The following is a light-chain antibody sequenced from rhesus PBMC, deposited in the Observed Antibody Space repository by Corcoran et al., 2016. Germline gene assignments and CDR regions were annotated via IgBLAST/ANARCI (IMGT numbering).Light chain of an antibody. Sequence: DIQMTQSPSSLSASVGDRVTITCQASQGISNWLAWYQKKPGKAPKLLIYAESSLKSGVPSRVTGSGSGTKVTLTISSLQPEDFATDYCQRHNSNPFNVGPGTKLDIK. CDR1: QGISNW. J-gene: IGKJ3*01. CDR2: AES. V-gene: IGKV1-33*02. CDR3: QRHNSNPFN.